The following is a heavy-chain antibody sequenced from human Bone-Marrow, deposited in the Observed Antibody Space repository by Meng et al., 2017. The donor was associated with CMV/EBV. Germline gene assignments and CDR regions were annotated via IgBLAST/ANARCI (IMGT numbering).Heavy chain of an antibody. CDR2: IYSGGST. CDR3: ATGREHKYYGMDV. J-gene: IGHJ6*02. D-gene: IGHD1-26*01. V-gene: IGHV3-53*01. Sequence: SCKASGFTFSSYAMSWVRQAPGKGLEWVSVIYSGGSTYFADSVKGRFTISRDNSKNTLYLQMNSLRAEDSAVYYCATGREHKYYGMDVWGQGTTVTVSS. CDR1: GFTFSSYA.